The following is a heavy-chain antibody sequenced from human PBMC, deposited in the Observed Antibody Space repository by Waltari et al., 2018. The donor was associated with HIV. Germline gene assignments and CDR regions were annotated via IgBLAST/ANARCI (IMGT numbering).Heavy chain of an antibody. CDR1: GFTFSGSW. CDR3: ARFTFTATMDD. Sequence: EVQLVESGGGLVQPGGSLRLTCAASGFTFSGSWMTWVRQAPGKGLEWVATIKEDGSEKYDVDAVKGRFTISRDSAENSLYLQMSSLRAEDTSVYYCARFTFTATMDDWGQGTLVTVSS. CDR2: IKEDGSEK. J-gene: IGHJ4*02. D-gene: IGHD1-7*01. V-gene: IGHV3-7*01.